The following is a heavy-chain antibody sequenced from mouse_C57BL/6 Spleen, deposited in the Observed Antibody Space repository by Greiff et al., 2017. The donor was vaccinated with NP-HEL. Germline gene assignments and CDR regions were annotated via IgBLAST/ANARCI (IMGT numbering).Heavy chain of an antibody. D-gene: IGHD1-1*01. V-gene: IGHV5-17*01. CDR2: ISSGSSTI. CDR3: ARNYGSSYGYFDV. J-gene: IGHJ1*03. CDR1: GFTFSDYG. Sequence: VMLVESGGGLVKPGGSLKLSCAASGFTFSDYGMHWVRQAPEKGLEWVAYISSGSSTIYYADTVKGRFTISRDNAKNTLFLQMTSLRSEDTAMYYCARNYGSSYGYFDVWGTGTTVTVSS.